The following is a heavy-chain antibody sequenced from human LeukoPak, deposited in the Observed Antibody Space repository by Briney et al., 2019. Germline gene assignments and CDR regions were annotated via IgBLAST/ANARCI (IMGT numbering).Heavy chain of an antibody. V-gene: IGHV4-59*01. J-gene: IGHJ5*02. CDR2: IYYSGST. CDR1: GGSISSYY. CDR3: ARPTVAGTSGFDP. Sequence: SETLSLTCTVSGGSISSYYWSWIRQPPGKGLEWIGYIYYSGSTNYNPSLKSRVIISVDTSKNQFSLKLSSVTAADTAVYYCARPTVAGTSGFDPWGQGTLVTVSS. D-gene: IGHD6-19*01.